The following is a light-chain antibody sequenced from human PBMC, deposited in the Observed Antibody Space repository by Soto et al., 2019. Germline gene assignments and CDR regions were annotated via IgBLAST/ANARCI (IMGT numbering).Light chain of an antibody. CDR1: SSDIGASNF. CDR3: VSYKTDDTIV. CDR2: EAT. V-gene: IGLV2-14*01. Sequence: QSVLTQPRSVCGSPGQSITVSCTGTSSDIGASNFVPWYQHLPARAPKVIIFEATNRPSGVSDRFSGSKAGITASLTISRPQAADEAESFCVSYKTDDTIVFGTGTKVTVL. J-gene: IGLJ1*01.